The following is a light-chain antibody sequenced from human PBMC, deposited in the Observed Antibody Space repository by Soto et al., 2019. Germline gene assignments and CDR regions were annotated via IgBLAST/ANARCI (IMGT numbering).Light chain of an antibody. Sequence: NFMLTQPHCVSESPGKTVTISCTRSSGSIASNYVQWYQQRPGSAPTTVIYEDNQRPSGVPDRFSGSIDSSSNSASLTISGLKPEDEADYYCQSYDSSKPWVFGGGTKLTVL. J-gene: IGLJ3*02. CDR2: EDN. CDR1: SGSIASNY. CDR3: QSYDSSKPWV. V-gene: IGLV6-57*03.